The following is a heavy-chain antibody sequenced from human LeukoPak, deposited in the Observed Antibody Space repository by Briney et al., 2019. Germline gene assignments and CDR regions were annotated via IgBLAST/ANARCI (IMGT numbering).Heavy chain of an antibody. CDR3: ARAGDYGGTSFDY. J-gene: IGHJ4*02. V-gene: IGHV4-30-2*01. CDR1: GGSISSGGYS. CDR2: IYHSGST. D-gene: IGHD4-23*01. Sequence: PSQTLSLTCAVSGGSISSGGYSWSWIRQPPGKGLEWIGYIYHSGSTYYNPPLKSRVTISVDRSKNQFSLKLSSVTAADTAVYYCARAGDYGGTSFDYWGQGTLVTVSS.